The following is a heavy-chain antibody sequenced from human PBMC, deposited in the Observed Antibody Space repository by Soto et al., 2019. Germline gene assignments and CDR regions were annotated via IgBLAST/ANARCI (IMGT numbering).Heavy chain of an antibody. D-gene: IGHD3-3*01. CDR2: MNPNSGNT. CDR1: GYTFTSYD. V-gene: IGHV1-8*01. CDR3: ARGAYDFWSGYQHFDS. J-gene: IGHJ4*02. Sequence: ASVKVSCKASGYTFTSYDINWARQATGQGLEWMGWMNPNSGNTGYAQKIQGRVTMTRNTSISTAYMELSSLRSEDTAVYDCARGAYDFWSGYQHFDSWGQGSLVTVSS.